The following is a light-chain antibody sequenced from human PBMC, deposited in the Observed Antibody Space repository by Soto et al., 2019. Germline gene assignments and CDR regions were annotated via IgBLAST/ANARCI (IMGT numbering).Light chain of an antibody. Sequence: DIQMTQSPSSLSPSVGDRVTITCRASQSIRSYLNWYQQKPGKAPKLLIYAASSLQSGVPSRFSGSGSGTDFTLTISSLQPEDFATYYCQQSYSSPPTFGQGTKLEIK. CDR3: QQSYSSPPT. CDR1: QSIRSY. V-gene: IGKV1-39*01. J-gene: IGKJ2*01. CDR2: AAS.